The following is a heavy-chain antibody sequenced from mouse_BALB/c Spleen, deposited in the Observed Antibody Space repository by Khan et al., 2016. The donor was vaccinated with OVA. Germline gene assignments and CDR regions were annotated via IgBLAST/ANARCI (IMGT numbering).Heavy chain of an antibody. CDR1: GYSFTTYY. Sequence: VQLKESGPELMKPGASVKISCKASGYSFTTYYMHWVKQSHGKSLEWIGYIDPFNGGNDYNQNFKGKATLTVDKSSSTAYMHLSSLTSEDSAVYYCARGTFDYWGQGTLVTVSA. V-gene: IGHV1-34*01. CDR3: ARGTFDY. J-gene: IGHJ3*01. D-gene: IGHD3-3*01. CDR2: IDPFNGGN.